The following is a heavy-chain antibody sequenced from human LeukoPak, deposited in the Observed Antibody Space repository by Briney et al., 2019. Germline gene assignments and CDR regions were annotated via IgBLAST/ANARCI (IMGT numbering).Heavy chain of an antibody. Sequence: SETLSLTCTVSGGSISSGSYYWSWIPQPAGEGLEGIGRIYTSGSTNYNPSLKSRVTISVDTSKNQFSLKLSSVTAADTAVYYCAIEQYDFWSGMGGSRFDPWGQGTLVTVSS. V-gene: IGHV4-61*02. CDR3: AIEQYDFWSGMGGSRFDP. CDR2: IYTSGST. CDR1: GGSISSGSYY. D-gene: IGHD3-3*01. J-gene: IGHJ5*02.